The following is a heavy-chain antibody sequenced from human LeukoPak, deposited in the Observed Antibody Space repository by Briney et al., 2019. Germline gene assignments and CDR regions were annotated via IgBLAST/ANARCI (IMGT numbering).Heavy chain of an antibody. Sequence: ASETLSLTCAVSGGSISSSDWWIWVRQPPGKGLEWIGEIYHSGSTNYSPSLKSRVTISVDKSKNQFSLKLSSVTAADTAVYFCARRGYFDSTGYLNYWGQGTLVTVSS. CDR3: ARRGYFDSTGYLNY. D-gene: IGHD3-22*01. J-gene: IGHJ4*02. CDR2: IYHSGST. V-gene: IGHV4-4*02. CDR1: GGSISSSDW.